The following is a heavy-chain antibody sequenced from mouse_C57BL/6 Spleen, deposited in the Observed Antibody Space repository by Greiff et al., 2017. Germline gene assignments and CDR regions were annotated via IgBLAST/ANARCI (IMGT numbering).Heavy chain of an antibody. CDR2: IWRGGST. CDR3: AKNVGNYNYFDY. CDR1: GFSLTSYG. D-gene: IGHD2-1*01. J-gene: IGHJ2*01. V-gene: IGHV2-5*01. Sequence: QVQLQQSGPGLVQPSQSLSITCTVSGFSLTSYGVHWVRQSPGKGLEWLGVIWRGGSTGYNAAFMSRLSITKDNSKSQVFFKMNRLQAYDTTIYYLAKNVGNYNYFDYWGQGTTLSVSA.